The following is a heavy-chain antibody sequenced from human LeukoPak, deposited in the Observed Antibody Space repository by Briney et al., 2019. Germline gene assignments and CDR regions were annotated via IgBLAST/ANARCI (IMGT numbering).Heavy chain of an antibody. D-gene: IGHD5-12*01. Sequence: PSETLSLTCTVSGGSISSSSYYWGWIRQPPGTGLEWIGSIYYSGSTYYNPSLKSRVTISVDTSKNQFSLKLSSVTAADTAVYYCARGPRVYGIVATRRIDYWGQGTLVTVSS. CDR2: IYYSGST. CDR1: GGSISSSSYY. CDR3: ARGPRVYGIVATRRIDY. J-gene: IGHJ4*02. V-gene: IGHV4-39*07.